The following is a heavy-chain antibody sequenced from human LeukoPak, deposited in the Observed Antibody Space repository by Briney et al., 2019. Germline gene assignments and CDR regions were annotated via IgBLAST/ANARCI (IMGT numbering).Heavy chain of an antibody. V-gene: IGHV1-2*02. J-gene: IGHJ4*02. CDR1: GYTFTSYD. CDR3: ARVTYYYDSSGYYYLDY. D-gene: IGHD3-22*01. CDR2: MNPNSGGT. Sequence: ASVKVSCKASGYTFTSYDINWVRQATGQGLEWMGWMNPNSGGTNYAQKFQGRVTMTRDTSISTAYMELSRLRSDDTAVYYCARVTYYYDSSGYYYLDYWGQGTLVTVSS.